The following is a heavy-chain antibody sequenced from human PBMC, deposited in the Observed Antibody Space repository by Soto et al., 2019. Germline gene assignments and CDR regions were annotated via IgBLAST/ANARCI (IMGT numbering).Heavy chain of an antibody. CDR2: IYYTGST. V-gene: IGHV4-59*01. CDR3: ARDAPGSSYFDY. Sequence: SETLSLTCTVSGGSISSYYWSWIRQPPGRRLEWIGYIYYTGSTHYNPSLKSRVTMSLDTSKNQFSLNLRSVTAADTAVYYCARDAPGSSYFDYWGQGTLVTVSS. D-gene: IGHD7-27*01. CDR1: GGSISSYY. J-gene: IGHJ4*02.